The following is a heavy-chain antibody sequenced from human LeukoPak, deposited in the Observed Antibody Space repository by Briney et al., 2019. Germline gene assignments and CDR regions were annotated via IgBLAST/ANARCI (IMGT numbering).Heavy chain of an antibody. V-gene: IGHV3-66*01. D-gene: IGHD3-22*01. CDR3: ARDTGYYYDSSGYPHYFDY. CDR1: GFTVSTNY. CDR2: MYSGGTT. J-gene: IGHJ4*02. Sequence: GGSLRLSCAASGFTVSTNYMSWVRQAPGKGLEWVSVMYSGGTTYYADSVKGRFTMSRDNSKNTLYLHMNSLRAEDTAVYYCARDTGYYYDSSGYPHYFDYWGQGTLVTVSS.